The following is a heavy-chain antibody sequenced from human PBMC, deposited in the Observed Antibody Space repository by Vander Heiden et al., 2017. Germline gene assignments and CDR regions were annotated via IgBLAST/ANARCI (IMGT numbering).Heavy chain of an antibody. V-gene: IGHV3-23*01. CDR2: FSGTRTNT. D-gene: IGHD7-27*01. J-gene: IGHJ4*02. Sequence: EVQLLESGGGLLQVGGSLRLSCAASGFTFSAYAMNWVRQSPGKGLEWVSTFSGTRTNTYYADSVKGRFIISRDNSKNTLYLQMSSLRDEDTAVYYCTTNWGFDFWGQGILVTVSS. CDR3: TTNWGFDF. CDR1: GFTFSAYA.